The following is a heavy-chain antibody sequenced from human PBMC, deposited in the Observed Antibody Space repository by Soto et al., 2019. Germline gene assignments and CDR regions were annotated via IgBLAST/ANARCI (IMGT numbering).Heavy chain of an antibody. D-gene: IGHD3-3*01. CDR3: ARVYAGITTYYFDY. Sequence: SETLSLTCTVSGGSVSSGSYYWSWIRQPPGKGLEWIGYIYYSGSTNYNPSLKSRVTISVDTSKNQFSLKLSSVTAADTAVYYCARVYAGITTYYFDYWGQGTLVTVSS. CDR2: IYYSGST. CDR1: GGSVSSGSYY. V-gene: IGHV4-61*01. J-gene: IGHJ4*02.